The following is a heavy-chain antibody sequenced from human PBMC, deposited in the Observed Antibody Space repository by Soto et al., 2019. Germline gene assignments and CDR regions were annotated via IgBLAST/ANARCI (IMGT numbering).Heavy chain of an antibody. CDR2: IYYSGST. D-gene: IGHD3-10*01. V-gene: IGHV4-39*01. CDR3: AGQLGYYDY. J-gene: IGHJ4*02. Sequence: SETLSLTCTVSGGSIVSISHYWGWIRQPPGKELEWIGTIYYSGSTYYNPSLKSRVTMSVDTSKNQFSLNLDSVAAADSAVYFCAGQLGYYDYWGQGTLVTVSS. CDR1: GGSIVSISHY.